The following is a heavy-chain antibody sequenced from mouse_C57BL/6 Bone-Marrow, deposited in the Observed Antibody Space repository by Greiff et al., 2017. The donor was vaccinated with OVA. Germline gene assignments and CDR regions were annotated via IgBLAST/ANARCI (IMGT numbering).Heavy chain of an antibody. CDR2: IYPGDGDT. V-gene: IGHV1-82*01. Sequence: VQRVESGPELVKPGASVKISCKASGYAFSSSWMNWVKQRPGKGLEWIGRIYPGDGDTNYNGKFKGKATLTADKSSSTAYMQLSSLTSEDSAVYFCARNDYDSYFDVWGTGTTVTVSS. CDR1: GYAFSSSW. D-gene: IGHD2-4*01. CDR3: ARNDYDSYFDV. J-gene: IGHJ1*03.